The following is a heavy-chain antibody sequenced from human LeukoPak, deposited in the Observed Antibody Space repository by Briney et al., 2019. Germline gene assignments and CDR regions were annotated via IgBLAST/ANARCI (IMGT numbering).Heavy chain of an antibody. V-gene: IGHV3-23*01. Sequence: PGGSLRLSCAASGFTFSSYAVSWVRQAPGKGLEWVSAISGSGGSTYYADSVKGRSTISRDNSKNTLYLQMNSLRAEDTAVYYCAKGPRVGAAAGRLNYFDYWGQGTLVTVSS. CDR2: ISGSGGST. J-gene: IGHJ4*02. CDR3: AKGPRVGAAAGRLNYFDY. CDR1: GFTFSSYA. D-gene: IGHD6-13*01.